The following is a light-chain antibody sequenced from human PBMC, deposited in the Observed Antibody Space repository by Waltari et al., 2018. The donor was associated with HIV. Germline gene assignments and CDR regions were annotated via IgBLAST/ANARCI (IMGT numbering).Light chain of an antibody. CDR2: AAT. J-gene: IGKJ4*01. Sequence: DIHLTQSPSSVSASVGDTVTITCRASQSISNWLAWYQQQPEKAPKLLIYAATTVQSGVPSRFSGRGSGTDFTLTITNLQPEDFATYYCQQANSFLTFGGGTKVEIK. CDR3: QQANSFLT. V-gene: IGKV1D-12*01. CDR1: QSISNW.